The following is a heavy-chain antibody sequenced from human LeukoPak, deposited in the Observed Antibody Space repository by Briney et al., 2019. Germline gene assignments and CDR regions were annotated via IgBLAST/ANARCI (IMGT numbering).Heavy chain of an antibody. CDR2: IIPIFGTA. V-gene: IGHV1-69*13. CDR1: GGTFSSYA. Sequence: GASVKVSCKASGGTFSSYAISWVRQAPGQGLEWMGGIIPIFGTANYAQKFQGRVTITADESTSTAYMELSSLRSEDTAVYYCATPRRGDKSYYYYMDVWGKGTTVTVSS. D-gene: IGHD5-18*01. CDR3: ATPRRGDKSYYYYMDV. J-gene: IGHJ6*03.